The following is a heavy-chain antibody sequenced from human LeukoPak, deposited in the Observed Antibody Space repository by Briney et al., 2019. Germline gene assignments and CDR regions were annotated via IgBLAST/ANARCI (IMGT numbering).Heavy chain of an antibody. CDR3: ARALCLPRWLPNYYYGMDV. Sequence: GGSLRLSCAASGFAFGSYDMSWVRQAPGKGLEWVSSISSSSSYIYYADSVKGRFTISRDNAKNSLYLQMNSLRAEDTAVYYCARALCLPRWLPNYYYGMDVWGQGTTVTVSS. V-gene: IGHV3-21*01. J-gene: IGHJ6*02. CDR1: GFAFGSYD. D-gene: IGHD5-12*01. CDR2: ISSSSSYI.